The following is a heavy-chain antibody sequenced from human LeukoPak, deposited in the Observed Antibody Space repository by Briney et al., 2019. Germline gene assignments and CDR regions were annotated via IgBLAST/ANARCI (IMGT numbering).Heavy chain of an antibody. V-gene: IGHV4-34*01. CDR1: GGSFSGYY. J-gene: IGHJ5*02. CDR3: ARHTELLWFGGLNWFDP. Sequence: SETLPLTCAVYGGSFSGYYWSWIRQPPGKGLEWIGEINHSGSTNYNPSLKSRVTISVDTSKNQFSLKLSSVTAADTAVYYCARHTELLWFGGLNWFDPWGQGTLVTVSS. CDR2: INHSGST. D-gene: IGHD3-10*01.